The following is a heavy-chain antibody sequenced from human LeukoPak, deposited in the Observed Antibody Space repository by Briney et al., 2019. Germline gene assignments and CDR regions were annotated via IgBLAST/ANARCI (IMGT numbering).Heavy chain of an antibody. CDR3: ATPLGYCSGGSCGG. D-gene: IGHD2-15*01. CDR2: IKQDGSEK. CDR1: GFTFSSYW. V-gene: IGHV3-7*01. J-gene: IGHJ4*02. Sequence: PGGSLRLSCAASGFTFSSYWMSWVRQAPGKGLEWVANIKQDGSEKYYVDSVKGRFTISRDNAKNSLYLQMNSLRAEDTAVYYCATPLGYCSGGSCGGWGQGTLVTVSS.